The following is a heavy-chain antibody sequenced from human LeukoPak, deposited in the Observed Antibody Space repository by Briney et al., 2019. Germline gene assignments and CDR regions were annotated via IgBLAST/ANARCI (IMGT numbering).Heavy chain of an antibody. D-gene: IGHD3-22*01. V-gene: IGHV3-74*01. CDR2: INIDGSST. CDR3: ARDSPGYYDSSGYHNAEYFQH. J-gene: IGHJ1*01. Sequence: PGACLRPSCAASGFTFSRYWMHWVRQPPGKGLVWVSRINIDGSSTNYADSVKGRFTISRDNAKNTLYLQMNSLRAEDTAVYYCARDSPGYYDSSGYHNAEYFQHWGQGTLVTVSS. CDR1: GFTFSRYW.